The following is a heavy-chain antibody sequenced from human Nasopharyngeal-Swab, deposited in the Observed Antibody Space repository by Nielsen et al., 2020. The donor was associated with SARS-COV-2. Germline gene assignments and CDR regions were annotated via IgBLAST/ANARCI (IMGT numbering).Heavy chain of an antibody. CDR3: ASGKHSSGWYGLDAFDI. V-gene: IGHV7-4-1*02. CDR2: INTNTGNP. D-gene: IGHD6-19*01. Sequence: ASVKVSCKASGYTFTSSAMNWVRQAPGQGLEWMGWINTNTGNPTYAQGFTGRFVFSLDTSVSTAYLQISSLKAEDTAVYYCASGKHSSGWYGLDAFDIWGQGTMVTVSS. CDR1: GYTFTSSA. J-gene: IGHJ3*02.